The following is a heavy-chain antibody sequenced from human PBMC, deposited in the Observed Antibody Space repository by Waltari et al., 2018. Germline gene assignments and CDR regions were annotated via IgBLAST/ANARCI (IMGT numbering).Heavy chain of an antibody. J-gene: IGHJ5*02. CDR1: GFTFSNHW. V-gene: IGHV3-7*01. CDR2: IKQDGSDK. Sequence: EVQLVESGGGLVQPGGSLRLSCAASGFTFSNHWMSWVRQAPGKGLEWVASIKQDGSDKYYVDSVKGRFTISRDNANNSLYLQMSSLRAEETAVYYCARVSGGWFDPWGQGTLVTVSS. CDR3: ARVSGGWFDP. D-gene: IGHD2-15*01.